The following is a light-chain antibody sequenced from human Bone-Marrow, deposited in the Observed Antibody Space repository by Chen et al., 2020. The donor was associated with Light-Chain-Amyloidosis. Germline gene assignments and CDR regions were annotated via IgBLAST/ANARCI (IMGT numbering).Light chain of an antibody. CDR1: SPNIGNHY. V-gene: IGLV1-51*01. Sequence: QSVLTQPPSVSAAPGQKVTISCSGSSPNIGNHYVSWYQQVPGTAPKLLIYDNDERPPGVPDRFSGSKSGTSATLGLTGLQAGDEADFCCGTWGGRLSCCVFGGGTGLTVL. J-gene: IGLJ3*02. CDR2: DND. CDR3: GTWGGRLSCCV.